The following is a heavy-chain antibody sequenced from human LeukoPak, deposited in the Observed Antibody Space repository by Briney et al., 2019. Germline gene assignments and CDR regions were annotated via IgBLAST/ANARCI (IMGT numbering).Heavy chain of an antibody. V-gene: IGHV3-30*03. CDR2: ISMDGSDK. D-gene: IGHD3-22*01. Sequence: GGSLRLSCAASGFIFSSYGMNWVRQAPGKGLEWVAIISMDGSDKYYADSVKARFVISRDNSKNTPYLQVNSLRVEDTAVYYCVQQRLSSGLADYWGQGTLVTVSS. J-gene: IGHJ4*02. CDR1: GFIFSSYG. CDR3: VQQRLSSGLADY.